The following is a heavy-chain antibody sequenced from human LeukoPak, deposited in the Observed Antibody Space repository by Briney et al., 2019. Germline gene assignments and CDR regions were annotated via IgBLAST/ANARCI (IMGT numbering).Heavy chain of an antibody. CDR2: INPKSGGT. V-gene: IGHV1-2*02. CDR3: ARGPFGISRDS. J-gene: IGHJ5*01. Sequence: GASVKVSCKASGYTFTGYYIHWVRQAPGQGLEWMGWINPKSGGTNYAQKFQRRVTMTRDTSINTAYMEVASLRSDDTAVYFCARGPFGISRDSWGQGALVTVSS. CDR1: GYTFTGYY. D-gene: IGHD3-16*01.